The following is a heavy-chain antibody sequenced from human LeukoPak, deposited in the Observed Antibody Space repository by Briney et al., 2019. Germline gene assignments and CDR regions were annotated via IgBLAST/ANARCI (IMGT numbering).Heavy chain of an antibody. CDR2: ISGRGGST. CDR1: GFTFSSYA. Sequence: GGSLRLSCAASGFTFSSYAMSWVRQAPGKGLEWVSAISGRGGSTYYADSVKGRFTISRDNSKNTLYLQMNSLRAEDTAVYYCAKKPWIQLWSPFDYWGQGTLVTVSS. CDR3: AKKPWIQLWSPFDY. V-gene: IGHV3-23*01. D-gene: IGHD5-18*01. J-gene: IGHJ4*02.